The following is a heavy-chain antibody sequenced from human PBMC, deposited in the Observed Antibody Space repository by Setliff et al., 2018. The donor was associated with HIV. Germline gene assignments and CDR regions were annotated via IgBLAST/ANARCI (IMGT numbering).Heavy chain of an antibody. D-gene: IGHD2-2*01. V-gene: IGHV4-38-2*01. CDR3: ATRPTYCSSTSCFVY. Sequence: SETLSLTCAVSGYSISSGYYWGWIRQPPGKGLEWIGSIYHSGSTYDSPSLKSRVTISLDTSKNHFSLRLTSVTAADTAVYYCATRPTYCSSTSCFVYWGKGALVTVSS. J-gene: IGHJ4*02. CDR1: GYSISSGYY. CDR2: IYHSGST.